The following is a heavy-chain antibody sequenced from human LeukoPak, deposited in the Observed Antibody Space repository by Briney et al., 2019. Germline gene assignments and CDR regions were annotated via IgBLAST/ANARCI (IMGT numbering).Heavy chain of an antibody. CDR1: GFTFSSYS. J-gene: IGHJ3*02. CDR3: ARSTYNWNPLSAFDT. CDR2: ISSSSSYI. Sequence: GGSLGLSCAASGFTFSSYSMNWVRQAPGKGLEWVSSISSSSSYIYYADSVKGRFTISRDNAKNSLYLQMNSLRAEDTAVYYCARSTYNWNPLSAFDTWGQGTMVTVSS. D-gene: IGHD1-1*01. V-gene: IGHV3-21*01.